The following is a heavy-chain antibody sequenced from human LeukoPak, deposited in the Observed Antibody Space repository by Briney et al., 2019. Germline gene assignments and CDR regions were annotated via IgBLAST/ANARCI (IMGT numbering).Heavy chain of an antibody. Sequence: SETLSLTCAVCGGSFSGYYWSWIRQPPGKGLEWIGEINHSGSTNYNPSLKSRVTISVDTSKNQFSLKLSSVTAADTAVYYCARAEADCSSTSCYINWFDPWGQGTLVTVSS. CDR1: GGSFSGYY. CDR3: ARAEADCSSTSCYINWFDP. D-gene: IGHD2-2*01. CDR2: INHSGST. J-gene: IGHJ5*02. V-gene: IGHV4-34*01.